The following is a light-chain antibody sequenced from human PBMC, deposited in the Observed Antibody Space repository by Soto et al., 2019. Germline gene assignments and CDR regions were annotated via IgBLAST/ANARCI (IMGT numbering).Light chain of an antibody. CDR3: QQYYNWPPIT. CDR1: QSVSSN. CDR2: GAS. Sequence: IVVTQCPATLSVSPGERATLSCRASQSVSSNLAWYQQKPGQAPRLLIYGASTRATGIPARFSGSGSGTEFTLTISSLQSEDFAVYYCQQYYNWPPITFGQGTRLEIK. V-gene: IGKV3-15*01. J-gene: IGKJ5*01.